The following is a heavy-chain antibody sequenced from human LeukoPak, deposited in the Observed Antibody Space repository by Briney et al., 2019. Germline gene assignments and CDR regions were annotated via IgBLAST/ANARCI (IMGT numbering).Heavy chain of an antibody. CDR1: GFTFSNAW. CDR3: TTDSTPGYCSGGSCPSGAFDI. CDR2: IKSKTDGGTT. J-gene: IGHJ3*02. D-gene: IGHD2-15*01. Sequence: GGSLRLSCAASGFTFSNAWMSWVRQAPGKALEWVGRIKSKTDGGTTDYAAPVKGRFTISRDDSKNTLYLQMNSLKTEDTAVYYCTTDSTPGYCSGGSCPSGAFDIWGQGTMVTVSS. V-gene: IGHV3-15*01.